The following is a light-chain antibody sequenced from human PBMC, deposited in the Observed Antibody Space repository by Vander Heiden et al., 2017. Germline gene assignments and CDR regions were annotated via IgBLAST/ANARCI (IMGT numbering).Light chain of an antibody. V-gene: IGKV3-11*01. CDR2: DAS. CDR3: QQRSNWLLT. J-gene: IGKJ5*01. Sequence: EIVLPQSPATLSLSPGERATLPCRASQSVSSYLAWYQQKPGQAPRLLIYDASNRATGIPARFSGSGSGTDFTLTISSLEPEDFAVYYCQQRSNWLLTFGQGTRLEIK. CDR1: QSVSSY.